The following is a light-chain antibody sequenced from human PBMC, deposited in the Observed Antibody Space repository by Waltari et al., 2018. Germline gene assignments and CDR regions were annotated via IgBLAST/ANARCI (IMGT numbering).Light chain of an antibody. CDR1: QSLVCSDGNIY. J-gene: IGKJ1*01. CDR2: KVS. Sequence: DVVMTQSPLSLPVTLGQPASISCRSSQSLVCSDGNIYLSWFQQRPGQSPRRLIYKVSNRDSGVPDRFSGSGSGTDFTLKISRVEAEDVGVYYCMQGSHWPPWTFGQGTKVEIK. V-gene: IGKV2-30*01. CDR3: MQGSHWPPWT.